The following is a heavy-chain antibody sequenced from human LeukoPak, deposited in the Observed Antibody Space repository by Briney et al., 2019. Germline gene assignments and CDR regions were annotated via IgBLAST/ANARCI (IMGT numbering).Heavy chain of an antibody. J-gene: IGHJ4*02. CDR1: GFTFSSYA. V-gene: IGHV3-23*01. CDR2: ISRTGGSSA. Sequence: GGSLRLSCAASGFTFSSYAMSWVRQAPGQGLEWVSAISRTGGSSAYYADSVKGRFTISRDNSKNTLYLQMNGLRTEDTAVYYCAKASTENIYGPDYWGQGTLVTVSS. D-gene: IGHD5-18*01. CDR3: AKASTENIYGPDY.